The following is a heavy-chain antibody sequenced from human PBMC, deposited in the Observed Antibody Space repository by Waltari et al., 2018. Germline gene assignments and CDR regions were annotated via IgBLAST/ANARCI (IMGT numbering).Heavy chain of an antibody. CDR3: HYGGNSGATY. CDR2: INAGNGNT. Sequence: QVQLVQSGAAVQTPGASVTVSCTASGYTFPRSAVHWVRPAPGQRLEWMGWINAGNGNTKYSQKFQGRVTITRDTSASTAYMELSSLRSEDTAVYYCHYGGNSGATYWGQGTLVTVSS. V-gene: IGHV1-3*01. J-gene: IGHJ4*02. D-gene: IGHD4-17*01. CDR1: GYTFPRSA.